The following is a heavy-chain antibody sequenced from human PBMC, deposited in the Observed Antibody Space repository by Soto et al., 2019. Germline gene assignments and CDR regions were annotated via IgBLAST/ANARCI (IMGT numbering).Heavy chain of an antibody. Sequence: QLQLQESGPGLVKPSETLSLTCTVSGDSVTISDSYWGWIRQPPGKGLEWIGSIHYSGSTYYNPSLKSRVTISGDTSKKQFSLKLTSVTAADAAVYYCAAHDSGGYYAEYWGQGTLVTVSA. CDR1: GDSVTISDSY. J-gene: IGHJ4*02. CDR3: AAHDSGGYYAEY. CDR2: IHYSGST. V-gene: IGHV4-39*01. D-gene: IGHD3-22*01.